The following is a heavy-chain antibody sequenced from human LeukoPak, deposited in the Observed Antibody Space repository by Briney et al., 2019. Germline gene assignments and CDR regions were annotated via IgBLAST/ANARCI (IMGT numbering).Heavy chain of an antibody. J-gene: IGHJ4*02. Sequence: GALKISCKGSGYNFTHYWIGWGGQSPGEGLEWMGIVYPGDSDTRYSPSFQGHVTFSADKSISTAYLQWSSLKASDTVMYYCARQRTGLDSWGPGTLVTVSS. D-gene: IGHD3/OR15-3a*01. CDR2: VYPGDSDT. V-gene: IGHV5-51*01. CDR3: ARQRTGLDS. CDR1: GYNFTHYW.